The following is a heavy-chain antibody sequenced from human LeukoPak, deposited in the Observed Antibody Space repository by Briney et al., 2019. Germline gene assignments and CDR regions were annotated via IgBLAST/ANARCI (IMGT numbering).Heavy chain of an antibody. V-gene: IGHV4-59*01. D-gene: IGHD3-10*01. CDR2: IYYSGSV. Sequence: PSGTLSLTCTVSGGSITTYYWSWIRQSPGKGLEWIGYIYYSGSVTYNPSLKSRVTISVDTSKNQFSLRLSSVTAADTAVYYCARAYYYGSGSYYPNWFDSWGQGTLVTVSS. CDR1: GGSITTYY. CDR3: ARAYYYGSGSYYPNWFDS. J-gene: IGHJ5*01.